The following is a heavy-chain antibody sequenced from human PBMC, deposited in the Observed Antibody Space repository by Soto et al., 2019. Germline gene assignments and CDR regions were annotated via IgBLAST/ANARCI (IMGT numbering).Heavy chain of an antibody. CDR1: GYSFTSYW. D-gene: IGHD2-15*01. Sequence: PGEALKISCKGSGYSFTSYWIGWGRQMPGKGLEWMGIIYPGDSDIRYSPSFQGQVTTSADKSISTAYLKWSGLKASDTAIYYCARQLPYGGNSYYGMDVWGQGTTVTVSS. CDR3: ARQLPYGGNSYYGMDV. CDR2: IYPGDSDI. V-gene: IGHV5-51*01. J-gene: IGHJ6*02.